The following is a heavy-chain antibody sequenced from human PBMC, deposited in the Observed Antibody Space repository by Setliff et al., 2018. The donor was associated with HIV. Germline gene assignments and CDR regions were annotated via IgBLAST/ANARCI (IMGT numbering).Heavy chain of an antibody. V-gene: IGHV3-23*01. CDR3: AKERCSGGSCYFDY. CDR1: GFTFSNFA. D-gene: IGHD2-15*01. Sequence: GGSLRLSCAASGFTFSNFAINWVRQAPGKGLEWVSTISGSGGSTYYADSVKGRFTISRDNSKNTLYLQMNSLRAEDTAGYYCAKERCSGGSCYFDYWGQGTLVTVSS. CDR2: ISGSGGST. J-gene: IGHJ4*02.